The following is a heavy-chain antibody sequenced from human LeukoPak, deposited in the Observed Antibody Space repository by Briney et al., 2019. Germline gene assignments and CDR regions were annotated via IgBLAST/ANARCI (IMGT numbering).Heavy chain of an antibody. D-gene: IGHD3-10*01. J-gene: IGHJ5*02. V-gene: IGHV4-59*02. Sequence: PLETLSLTCTVSGGSVTDYYWSWIRQSPGKGLEWIGYIYYTGTSYNPSLKSRVTISADTSKNQFSLKLISVTAADTAVYYCASSYGSGSYYPTLNPWGQGTLVTVSS. CDR2: IYYTGT. CDR3: ASSYGSGSYYPTLNP. CDR1: GGSVTDYY.